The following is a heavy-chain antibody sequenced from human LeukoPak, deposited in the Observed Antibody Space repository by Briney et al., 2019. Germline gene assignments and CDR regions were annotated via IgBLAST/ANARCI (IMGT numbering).Heavy chain of an antibody. CDR3: VPKGNEGY. D-gene: IGHD1-1*01. CDR1: GFPFSSYW. V-gene: IGHV3-7*01. J-gene: IGHJ4*02. CDR2: IKQDGSKK. Sequence: GGSLRLSCVASGFPFSSYWMTWVRQAPGKGLEWVANIKQDGSKKSYVDSVKGRFTISRDNSKNTLYLQMSSLRVEDTAVYYCVPKGNEGYWGQGTLVTVSS.